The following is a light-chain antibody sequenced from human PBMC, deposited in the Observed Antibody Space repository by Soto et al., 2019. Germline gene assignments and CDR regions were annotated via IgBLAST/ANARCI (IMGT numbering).Light chain of an antibody. CDR1: SSNIGAGFD. J-gene: IGLJ2*01. CDR3: QSFDTSLSDVV. CDR2: SNS. Sequence: QSVLTQPPSVSGAPGQRVTITCTGSSSNIGAGFDVHWYQQLPGTAPKLLIYSNSNRPSGVPDRFSGSKSGTSTSLAISGLQAADEAYYYCQSFDTSLSDVVFGGGTKLTVL. V-gene: IGLV1-40*01.